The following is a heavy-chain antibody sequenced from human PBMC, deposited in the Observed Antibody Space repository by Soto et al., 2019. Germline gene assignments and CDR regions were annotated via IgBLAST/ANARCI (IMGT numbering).Heavy chain of an antibody. V-gene: IGHV3-74*02. CDR1: GFIFSNYW. Sequence: EVQLVESGGGLVQPGGSLRLSCAASGFIFSNYWMHWVRQAPGKGLEWVSRISRDGSSTNYADSVKGRFTISRDNAKNTLYLQMNSLRGEDTAVYFCARLRCSGCCRYSTTDYWGQGTLVTVSS. CDR2: ISRDGSST. CDR3: ARLRCSGCCRYSTTDY. D-gene: IGHD2-15*01. J-gene: IGHJ4*02.